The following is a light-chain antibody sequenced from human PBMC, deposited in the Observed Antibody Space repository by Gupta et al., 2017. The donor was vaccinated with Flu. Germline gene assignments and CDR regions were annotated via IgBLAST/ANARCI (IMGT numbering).Light chain of an antibody. CDR3: MQALQTG. V-gene: IGKV2-28*01. CDR1: QSLLHSNGYNY. Sequence: LSVTLGEPASISCRSSQSLLHSNGYNYLDWYLQKPGQSPQLLIYLGSNRASGVPDRFSGGGSGTDFTLKISRVEAEDVGVYYCMQALQTGFGQGTKLEIK. CDR2: LGS. J-gene: IGKJ2*03.